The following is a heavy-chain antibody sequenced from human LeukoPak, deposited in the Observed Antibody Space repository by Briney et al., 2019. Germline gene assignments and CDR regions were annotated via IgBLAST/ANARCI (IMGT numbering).Heavy chain of an antibody. CDR1: GYTFTSYA. D-gene: IGHD1-20*01. J-gene: IGHJ5*02. V-gene: IGHV1-3*01. CDR3: ARDPTAVLTDNWNDLGNWFDP. CDR2: INAGNGNT. Sequence: ASVKVSCKASGYTFTSYAMHWVRQAPGQRLEWMGWINAGNGNTKYSQKFQGRVTITRDTSASTASMELSSLRSEDTAVYYCARDPTAVLTDNWNDLGNWFDPWGQGTLVTVSS.